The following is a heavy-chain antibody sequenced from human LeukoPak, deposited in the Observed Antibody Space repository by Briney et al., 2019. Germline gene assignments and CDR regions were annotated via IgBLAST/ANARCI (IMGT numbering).Heavy chain of an antibody. CDR1: DFTFSDFA. CDR2: ISGSGGST. CDR3: AKPPYSTTAWYFDL. D-gene: IGHD6-13*01. V-gene: IGHV3-23*01. Sequence: GGSLRLSCAASDFTFSDFAMSWVRQAPGKGLEWVSAISGSGGSTYYADSVKGRFTISRDNSKNTLYLQMNSLRAEDTAVYYCAKPPYSTTAWYFDLWGRGTLVTVSS. J-gene: IGHJ2*01.